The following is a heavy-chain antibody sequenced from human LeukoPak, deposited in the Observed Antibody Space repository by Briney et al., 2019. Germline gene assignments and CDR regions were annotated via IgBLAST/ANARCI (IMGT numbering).Heavy chain of an antibody. Sequence: KPSETLSLTCAVYGGSFSGYYWSWIRQPPGKGLEWIGEINHSGSTNYNPSLKSQVTISVDTSKNQFSLKLSSVTAADTAVYYCATTIAVAGRALDYWGQGTLVTVSS. CDR3: ATTIAVAGRALDY. CDR2: INHSGST. V-gene: IGHV4-34*01. D-gene: IGHD6-19*01. J-gene: IGHJ4*02. CDR1: GGSFSGYY.